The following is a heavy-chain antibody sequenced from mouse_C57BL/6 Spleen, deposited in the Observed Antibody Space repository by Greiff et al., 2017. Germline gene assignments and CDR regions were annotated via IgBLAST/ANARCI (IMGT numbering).Heavy chain of an antibody. CDR3: ASPDYYGSSYDYDIDY. Sequence: EVKLMESGGGLVKPGGSLKLSCAASGFTFSDYGMHWVRQAPEQGLEWVAYISSGSSTIYYADTVKGRFTISRDNAKNTLFLPMPSLSSEDTDMYYYASPDYYGSSYDYDIDYWGQGTSVTVSS. CDR1: GFTFSDYG. V-gene: IGHV5-17*01. J-gene: IGHJ4*01. CDR2: ISSGSSTI. D-gene: IGHD1-1*01.